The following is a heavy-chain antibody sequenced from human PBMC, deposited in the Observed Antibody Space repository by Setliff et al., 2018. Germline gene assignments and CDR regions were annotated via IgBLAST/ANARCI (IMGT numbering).Heavy chain of an antibody. CDR1: GFSFSDYA. CDR2: GSTGKT. J-gene: IGHJ4*02. D-gene: IGHD5-18*01. Sequence: GGSLRLSCAASGFSFSDYAMSWVRQAPRKGLEWVSGGSTGKTDYADSVKGRFTMSRDSSTNTLYLQMNSLRGEDTAVYYCAKDLSSNTATSYFFDLWGQGTQVTVSS. CDR3: AKDLSSNTATSYFFDL. V-gene: IGHV3-23*01.